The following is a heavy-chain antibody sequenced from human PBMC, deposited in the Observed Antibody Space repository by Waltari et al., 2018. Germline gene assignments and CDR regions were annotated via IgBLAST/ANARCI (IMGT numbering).Heavy chain of an antibody. CDR2: ISGSGGST. CDR3: AKTSGY. J-gene: IGHJ4*02. Sequence: VQLVESGGGLVHPGGSLRLSCAASGFTFSSYAISWVRQAPGKGLGWVAAISGSGGSTYYADSVKGRFNISRDKSKNTLYLQMNRLRAEDKAVYYCAKTSGYWGQGTLVTVSS. CDR1: GFTFSSYA. V-gene: IGHV3-23*04.